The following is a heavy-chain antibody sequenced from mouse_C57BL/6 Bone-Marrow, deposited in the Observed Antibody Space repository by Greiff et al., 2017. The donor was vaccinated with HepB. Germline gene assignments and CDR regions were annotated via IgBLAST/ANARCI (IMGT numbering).Heavy chain of an antibody. CDR2: IYPGSGNT. Sequence: QVQLQQSGAELVRPGASVKLSCKASGYTFTDYYINWVKQRPGQGLEWIARIYPGSGNTYYNEKFKGKATLTAEKSSSTAYMQLSSLTSEDSAVYFCASPPYYYGSSYDAMDYWGQGTSVTVSS. V-gene: IGHV1-76*01. CDR3: ASPPYYYGSSYDAMDY. D-gene: IGHD1-1*01. CDR1: GYTFTDYY. J-gene: IGHJ4*01.